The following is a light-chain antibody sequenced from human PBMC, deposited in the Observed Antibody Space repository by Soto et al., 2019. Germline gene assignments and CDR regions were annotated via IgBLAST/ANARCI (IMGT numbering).Light chain of an antibody. CDR3: NSYAGSNNPVV. CDR2: EVT. CDR1: GSDVGAYNY. Sequence: QSALTQPPSASGSPGQSVTISCTGTGSDVGAYNYVSWYQQHPGKAPKLIISEVTKRPSGVPDRFSGSKSGNTASLTVSGLQAEDEADYYCNSYAGSNNPVVFGGGTKLTVL. J-gene: IGLJ2*01. V-gene: IGLV2-8*01.